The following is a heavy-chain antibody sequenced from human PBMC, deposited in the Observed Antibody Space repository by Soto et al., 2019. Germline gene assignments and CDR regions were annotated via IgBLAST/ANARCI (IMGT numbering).Heavy chain of an antibody. Sequence: QVQLVESGGGVVQPGRSLRLSCAASGFTFSAYGMHWVRQAPGKGLEWVAVMSYDGSDKYYGDSVKGRFTISRDNSKSTLYLQMNSLRAEDTAVYYCAKPFYSSSWYYLYSWGQGTLVTVSS. CDR3: AKPFYSSSWYYLYS. CDR1: GFTFSAYG. CDR2: MSYDGSDK. J-gene: IGHJ4*02. D-gene: IGHD6-13*01. V-gene: IGHV3-30*18.